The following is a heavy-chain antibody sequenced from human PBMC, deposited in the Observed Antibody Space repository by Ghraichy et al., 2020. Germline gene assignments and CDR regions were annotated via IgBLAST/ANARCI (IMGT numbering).Heavy chain of an antibody. CDR1: GDSVSSNSAA. D-gene: IGHD6-19*01. J-gene: IGHJ4*02. CDR3: AGDYQLPSIAVAGSLDY. V-gene: IGHV6-1*01. Sequence: SQTLSLTCAISGDSVSSNSAAWNWIRQSPSRGLEWLGRTYYRSKWYNDYAVSVKSRITINPDTSKNQFSLQLNSVTPEDTAVYYCAGDYQLPSIAVAGSLDYWGQRTLVTVPS. CDR2: TYYRSKWYN.